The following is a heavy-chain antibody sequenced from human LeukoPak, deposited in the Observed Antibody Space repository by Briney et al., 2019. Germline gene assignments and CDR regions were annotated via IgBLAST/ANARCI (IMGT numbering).Heavy chain of an antibody. CDR1: GYTFTSYY. Sequence: GASVKVSCKASGYTFTSYYMHWVRQAPGQGLEWMGIINPSGGSTSYAQKFQGRVTVTRDTSTSTVHMELSGLRSEDTAVYYCARAQEAFDYWGQGTRVAVSS. CDR3: ARAQEAFDY. CDR2: INPSGGST. J-gene: IGHJ4*02. V-gene: IGHV1-46*01.